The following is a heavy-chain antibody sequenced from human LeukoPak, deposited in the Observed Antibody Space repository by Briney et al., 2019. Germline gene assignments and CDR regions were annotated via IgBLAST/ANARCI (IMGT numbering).Heavy chain of an antibody. CDR1: GGSIDNSHYY. J-gene: IGHJ4*02. CDR3: VRLASGLIDY. V-gene: IGHV4-39*01. Sequence: SETLSLTCTVSGGSIDNSHYYWGWIRQPPGGGLEWIAGIHYSGSTHYNPSLKSRVTISVDTSKNQFSLKLSSVTAADTAVYYCVRLASGLIDYWGQGTLVTVSS. CDR2: IHYSGST. D-gene: IGHD6-19*01.